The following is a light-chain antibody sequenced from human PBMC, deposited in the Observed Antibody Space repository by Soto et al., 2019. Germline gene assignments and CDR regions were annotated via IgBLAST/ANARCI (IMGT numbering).Light chain of an antibody. J-gene: IGKJ4*01. Sequence: PGERATLSCRASQSVDSSLAWYQQKPGQAPRLVISDASNRATGIPARFSGSGSGTDFTLTISSLEPEDCVVYYCQQRKSWPPITFGGGTTVEIK. V-gene: IGKV3-11*01. CDR2: DAS. CDR1: QSVDSS. CDR3: QQRKSWPPIT.